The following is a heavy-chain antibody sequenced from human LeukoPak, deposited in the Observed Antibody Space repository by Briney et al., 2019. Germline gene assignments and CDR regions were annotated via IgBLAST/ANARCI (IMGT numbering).Heavy chain of an antibody. CDR3: ARASYYYDSSGYYYVVVGAFDI. V-gene: IGHV1-69*01. D-gene: IGHD3-22*01. CDR1: GGTFSSYA. Sequence: GSSVKVSCKASGGTFSSYAISWVRQAPGQGLEWMGGIIPIFGTANYAQKFQGRVTITADESTSTAYMELSSLRSEDTAVYYCARASYYYDSSGYYYVVVGAFDIWGQGTMVTVSS. CDR2: IIPIFGTA. J-gene: IGHJ3*02.